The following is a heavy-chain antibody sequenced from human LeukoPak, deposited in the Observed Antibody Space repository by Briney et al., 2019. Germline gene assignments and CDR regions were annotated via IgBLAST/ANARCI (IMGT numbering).Heavy chain of an antibody. CDR2: INTDGTVT. CDR3: ATKQWLAPPPDS. V-gene: IGHV3-74*01. D-gene: IGHD6-19*01. CDR1: GFTFSTYA. J-gene: IGHJ4*02. Sequence: GGSLRLSCTASGFTFSTYAMTWVRQAPGKGLESVSRINTDGTVTTYADSVKGRFTVSRDNADDTMFLQMNSVRDEDTAVYYCATKQWLAPPPDSWGQGTPVSVSS.